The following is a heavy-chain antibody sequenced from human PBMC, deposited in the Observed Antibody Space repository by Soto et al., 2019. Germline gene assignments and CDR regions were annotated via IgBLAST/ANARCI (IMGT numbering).Heavy chain of an antibody. Sequence: QVQLVQSGAEVTNPGASVKVSCKASGYSFTSYVMNWVRQAPGQGLEWMGWVNLNSGDTDYAQKFQDRVTMTTDTSIRTAYMELSSLRSEDTAVYYCARVSFLAPVTGAEIFDFWGQGTMVTVSS. CDR3: ARVSFLAPVTGAEIFDF. D-gene: IGHD2-21*02. V-gene: IGHV1-8*01. CDR2: VNLNSGDT. J-gene: IGHJ3*01. CDR1: GYSFTSYV.